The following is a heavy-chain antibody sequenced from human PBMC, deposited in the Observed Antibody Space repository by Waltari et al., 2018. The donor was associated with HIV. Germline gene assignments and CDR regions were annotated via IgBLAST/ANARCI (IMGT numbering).Heavy chain of an antibody. D-gene: IGHD1-26*01. CDR3: ARDYSGTYADFDY. CDR2: ISSSGSTI. CDR1: GFTFSSYS. V-gene: IGHV3-48*01. J-gene: IGHJ4*02. Sequence: EVQLVESGGGLVQPGGPLRPSGAASGFTFSSYSMNWVRQAPGKGLEWVSYISSSGSTIYYADSVRGRFTISRDNAKNSLYLQLNSLRAEDTAVYYCARDYSGTYADFDYWGQGTLVTVSS.